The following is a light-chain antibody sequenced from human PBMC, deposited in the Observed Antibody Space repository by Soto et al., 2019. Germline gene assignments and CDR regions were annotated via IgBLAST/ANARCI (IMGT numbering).Light chain of an antibody. J-gene: IGKJ2*02. Sequence: DIQMPQSPSSLSATGGDRVPITCRASQTIGKFLYWYQQQPGKVPKLLIYDASYLQSRVPSRFRSSESGTEFTRNIIDLRPEDLATYYCQQSYSIPCTFSQG. CDR1: QTIGKF. CDR3: QQSYSIPCT. V-gene: IGKV1-39*01. CDR2: DAS.